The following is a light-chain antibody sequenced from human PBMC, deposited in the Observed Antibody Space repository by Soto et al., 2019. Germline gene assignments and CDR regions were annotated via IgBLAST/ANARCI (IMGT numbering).Light chain of an antibody. CDR2: DTS. Sequence: DRVMTQTPAALAISLEHCASRLIRASQGIGDTLAWYQHKPGQTPRLLIYDTSTRATGVPTMFSGSRYEAEFTLTITSLQSEDFGGYYCRPYNNWPLTFAAGTKV. V-gene: IGKV3-15*01. CDR1: QGIGDT. J-gene: IGKJ4*01. CDR3: RPYNNWPLT.